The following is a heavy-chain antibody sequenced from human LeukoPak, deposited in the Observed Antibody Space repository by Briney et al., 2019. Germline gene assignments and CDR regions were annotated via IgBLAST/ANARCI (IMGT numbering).Heavy chain of an antibody. V-gene: IGHV3-23*01. D-gene: IGHD3-9*01. J-gene: IGHJ4*02. CDR1: GFTFSSYA. CDR2: ISGSGGST. CDR3: AKDRVDWGVWFWSGTKYYFDY. Sequence: PGGSLRLSCAASGFTFSSYAMSWVRQAPGKGLEWVSAISGSGGSTYYADSVKGRFTISRDNSKNTLYLQMNSLRAEDTAVYYCAKDRVDWGVWFWSGTKYYFDYWGQGNLVTVSS.